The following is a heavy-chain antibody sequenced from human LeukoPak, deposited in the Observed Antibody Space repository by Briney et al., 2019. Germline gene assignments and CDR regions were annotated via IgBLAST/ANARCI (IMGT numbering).Heavy chain of an antibody. CDR3: AREADIVSFDL. CDR2: NDHNSGGT. D-gene: IGHD3-16*02. V-gene: IGHV1-2*02. J-gene: IGHJ2*01. CDR1: GYTFTVNH. Sequence: ASVKVSCKASGYTFTVNHVHWVRQAPGQGLEWMGWNDHNSGGTKYAQKFQDRVAMASDTSISTAYMELSGLRSDDTAVYFCAREADIVSFDLWGRGTRVTVSS.